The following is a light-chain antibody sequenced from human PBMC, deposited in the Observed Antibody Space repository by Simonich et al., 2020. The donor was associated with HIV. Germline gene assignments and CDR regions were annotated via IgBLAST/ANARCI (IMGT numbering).Light chain of an antibody. CDR2: WTS. CDR1: QSVLYSSTNRNY. CDR3: QQYNNCPRT. Sequence: DIVMTQSPDSLAVSLGERATINCKSSQSVLYSSTNRNYLAWYQQKPGQPPKLLIYWTSTRESGVPDRFSGSGSGTDFTLTISSMQSEDFAVYYCQQYNNCPRTFGQGTKVEIK. V-gene: IGKV4-1*01. J-gene: IGKJ1*01.